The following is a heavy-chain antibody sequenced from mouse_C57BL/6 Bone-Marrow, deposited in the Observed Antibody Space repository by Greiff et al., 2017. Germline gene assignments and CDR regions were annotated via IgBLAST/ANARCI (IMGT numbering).Heavy chain of an antibody. V-gene: IGHV1-69*01. CDR3: ARSVRRYFDY. CDR2: IDPSDSYT. CDR1: GYTFTSYW. J-gene: IGHJ2*01. Sequence: QVQLQQPGAELVMPGASVKLSCKASGYTFTSYWMHWVKQRPGQGLEWIGEIDPSDSYTNYNQKFKGKSTLTVDKSSSTAYMQLSSLKSEDSAVYYCARSVRRYFDYWGHGTTLTVSS.